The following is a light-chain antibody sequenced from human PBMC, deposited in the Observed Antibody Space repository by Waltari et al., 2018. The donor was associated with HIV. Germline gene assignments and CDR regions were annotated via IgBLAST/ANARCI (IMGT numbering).Light chain of an antibody. J-gene: IGLJ3*02. CDR2: DSN. Sequence: QSVLTQPPSVSAAPGQKVTISCSGSRSNIGNNYVTWYQQPPGTAPKLLIYDSNKRPSGIPDRFSGSKSGTSGTLAITGLQTGDEADYYCGTWDSSLSAWVFGGGTKLTVL. CDR1: RSNIGNNY. CDR3: GTWDSSLSAWV. V-gene: IGLV1-51*01.